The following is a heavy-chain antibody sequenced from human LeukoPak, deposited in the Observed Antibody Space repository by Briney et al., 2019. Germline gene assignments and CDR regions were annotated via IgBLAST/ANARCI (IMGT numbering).Heavy chain of an antibody. CDR1: GFAFSTYA. D-gene: IGHD3-9*01. V-gene: IGHV3-23*01. J-gene: IGHJ4*02. CDR3: AKGLFYPYYFDS. Sequence: GGSLRLSCAASGFAFSTYAMGWVRRAPGKGLEWVSVITGSASSTKYADSVTGRSTISRDNSMNTLYLQMKSLSAEDTAVYYCAKGLFYPYYFDSWGQGTLVTVSS. CDR2: ITGSASST.